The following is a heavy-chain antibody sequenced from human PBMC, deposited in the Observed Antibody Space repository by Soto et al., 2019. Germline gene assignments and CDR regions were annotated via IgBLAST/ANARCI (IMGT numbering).Heavy chain of an antibody. V-gene: IGHV3-73*01. CDR3: SRQASDFLSGKPQYYMDV. CDR2: IRSKGNNYAT. D-gene: IGHD3-3*01. CDR1: GFTFSGSA. Sequence: EVQLVESGGGLVQPGGSLKLSCAASGFTFSGSALHWVRQASGKGLEWVGRIRSKGNNYATAYGASLKGRFTISRDDSKNTAYLQMNILNTENTAVYYCSRQASDFLSGKPQYYMDVWGKGTTVTVSS. J-gene: IGHJ6*03.